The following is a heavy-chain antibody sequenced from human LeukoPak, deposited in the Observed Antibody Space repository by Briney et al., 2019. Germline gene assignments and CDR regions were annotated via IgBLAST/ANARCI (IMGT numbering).Heavy chain of an antibody. V-gene: IGHV4-34*01. J-gene: IGHJ4*02. CDR2: INHSGST. CDR3: ARRSIVGAYYFDY. CDR1: GGSFSGYY. Sequence: SETLSLTCAVYGGSFSGYYWGWIRQPPGKGLEWIGEINHSGSTNYNPSLKSRVTISVDTSKNQFSLKLSSVTAADTAVYYCARRSIVGAYYFDYWGQGTLVTVSS. D-gene: IGHD1-26*01.